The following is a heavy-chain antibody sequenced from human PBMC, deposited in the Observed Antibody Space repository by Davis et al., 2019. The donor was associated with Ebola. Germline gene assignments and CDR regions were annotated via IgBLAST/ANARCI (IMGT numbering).Heavy chain of an antibody. CDR1: GLTFSSHN. CDR2: VNSRSNYI. Sequence: PGGSLRLSCEASGLTFSSHNMNWVRQAPGKGLEWVSSVNSRSNYIYYADSVKGRFTISRDNAKNSLYLQMNSLRVEDTAVYYCARDNFCTSGSCYSGGMDVWGQGTTVTVSS. CDR3: ARDNFCTSGSCYSGGMDV. V-gene: IGHV3-21*01. D-gene: IGHD2-2*02. J-gene: IGHJ6*02.